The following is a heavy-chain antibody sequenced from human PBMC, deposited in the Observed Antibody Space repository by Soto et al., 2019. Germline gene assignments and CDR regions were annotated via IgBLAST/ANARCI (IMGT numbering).Heavy chain of an antibody. Sequence: QLQLQESGPGLVKPSETLSLTCTVSGGSLTSSSYYWGWIRQPPGKGLEWIGSMYYSGGTYYNPSLESRVTISVDMSRNQLSLKLSSVTAADTAIYYCGRDILTGYHKGYFDSWGQGTLVTVSS. D-gene: IGHD3-9*01. CDR1: GGSLTSSSYY. CDR2: MYYSGGT. V-gene: IGHV4-39*01. J-gene: IGHJ4*02. CDR3: GRDILTGYHKGYFDS.